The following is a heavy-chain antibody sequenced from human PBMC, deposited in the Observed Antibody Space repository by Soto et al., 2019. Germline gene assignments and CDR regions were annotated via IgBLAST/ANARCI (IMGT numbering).Heavy chain of an antibody. Sequence: EVQLLESGGGLVHPGGSLRLSCAASGFTFSSYAMSWVRQAPGKGLEWVSAISGGGGSTYYADSVKGLFTISRDNSKNKLYLQMNSLRADDTAVYYCAKALGRYFDWSIAVFDYWGQGNLVTVSS. CDR1: GFTFSSYA. J-gene: IGHJ4*02. V-gene: IGHV3-23*01. CDR3: AKALGRYFDWSIAVFDY. CDR2: ISGGGGST. D-gene: IGHD3-9*01.